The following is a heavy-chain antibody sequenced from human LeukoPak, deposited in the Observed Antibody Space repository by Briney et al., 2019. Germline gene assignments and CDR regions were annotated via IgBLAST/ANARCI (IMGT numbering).Heavy chain of an antibody. CDR3: AKLVAHFDY. CDR1: GFTLSSYA. Sequence: QTGGSLRLSCAASGFTLSSYAMSWVRQAPGKGLGWVSSISGSGSNTYYADCVKGRFTISRDNSKNTLYMQMNSLRAEDKAVYYCAKLVAHFDYWGQGTLVTVSS. J-gene: IGHJ4*02. V-gene: IGHV3-23*01. D-gene: IGHD2-15*01. CDR2: ISGSGSNT.